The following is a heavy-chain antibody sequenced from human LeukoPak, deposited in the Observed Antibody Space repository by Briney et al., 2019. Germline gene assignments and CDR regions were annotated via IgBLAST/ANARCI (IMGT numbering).Heavy chain of an antibody. CDR2: VSSSGSTI. CDR3: AELGITMIGGV. Sequence: GGSLRLSCAASGFTFSSYEMNWVRQAPGKGLEWVSYVSSSGSTIYYADSVKGRFTISRDNAKNSLYLQMNGLRAEDTAVYYCAELGITMIGGVWGKGTTVTISS. D-gene: IGHD3-10*02. J-gene: IGHJ6*04. CDR1: GFTFSSYE. V-gene: IGHV3-48*03.